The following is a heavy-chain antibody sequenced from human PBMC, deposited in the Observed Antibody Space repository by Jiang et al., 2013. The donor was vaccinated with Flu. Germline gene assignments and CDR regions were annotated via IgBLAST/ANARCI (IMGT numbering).Heavy chain of an antibody. D-gene: IGHD1-26*01. CDR2: SITWEH. CDR1: VASISSGDYY. Sequence: TVSVASISSGDYYWSWIASPHGRAWSGLGTSITWEHLLQPSLKSRVTISVDTSKNQFSLKLSSVTAADTAVYYCAREDSGWFDPWGQGTLVTVSS. J-gene: IGHJ5*02. V-gene: IGHV4-30-4*01. CDR3: AREDSGWFDP.